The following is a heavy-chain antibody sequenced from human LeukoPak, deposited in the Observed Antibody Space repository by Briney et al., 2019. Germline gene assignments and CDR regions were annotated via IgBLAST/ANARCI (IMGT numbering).Heavy chain of an antibody. Sequence: GGSLRLSCAASGFTFSSYWTHWVRQAPGKGLVWVSRINSDGSSTSYADSVKGRFTISRDNAKNTLYLQMNSLRAEDTAVYYCEGYYYGMDVWGQGTTVTVSS. CDR2: INSDGSST. CDR1: GFTFSSYW. J-gene: IGHJ6*02. CDR3: EGYYYGMDV. V-gene: IGHV3-74*01.